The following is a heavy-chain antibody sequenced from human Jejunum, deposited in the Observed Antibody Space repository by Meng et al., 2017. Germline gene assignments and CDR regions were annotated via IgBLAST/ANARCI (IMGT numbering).Heavy chain of an antibody. J-gene: IGHJ4*02. CDR2: ISNTGNTR. Sequence: GESLKISCAASGFTFSDYYMTWIRQAPGKGLEWISYISNTGNTRYYADSVKGRFTISRDNANNLVYLQMNSLRAEDTAVYYCARDGGPYYLDHWGQGTLVTVSS. D-gene: IGHD3-16*01. CDR3: ARDGGPYYLDH. CDR1: GFTFSDYY. V-gene: IGHV3-11*01.